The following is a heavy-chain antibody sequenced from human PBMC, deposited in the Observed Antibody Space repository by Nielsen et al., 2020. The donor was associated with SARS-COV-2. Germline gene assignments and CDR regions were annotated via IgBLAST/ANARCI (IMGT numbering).Heavy chain of an antibody. CDR1: GFTFSSYW. J-gene: IGHJ3*02. V-gene: IGHV3-74*01. CDR2: INSDGSST. D-gene: IGHD2-21*02. CDR3: AKPYVVVTSMGAFDI. Sequence: GGSLRLSCAASGFTFSSYWMHWVRQAPGKGLVWVSRINSDGSSTSYADSVKGRFTISRDNARNSLYLQMSSLRADDTALYYCAKPYVVVTSMGAFDIWGQGTMVTVSS.